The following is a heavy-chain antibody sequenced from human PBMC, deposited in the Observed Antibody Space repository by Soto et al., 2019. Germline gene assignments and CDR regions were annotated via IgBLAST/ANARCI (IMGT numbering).Heavy chain of an antibody. CDR1: GYTFTSYG. Sequence: ASVKVSCKASGYTFTSYGISWVRQAPGQGLEWMGWISAYNGNTNYAQKLQGRVTMTTDTSTSTAYMELRSLRSDDTAVYYCARDLSAGIAAAGTSWFDPWGQGTLVTVSS. CDR2: ISAYNGNT. D-gene: IGHD6-13*01. V-gene: IGHV1-18*04. J-gene: IGHJ5*02. CDR3: ARDLSAGIAAAGTSWFDP.